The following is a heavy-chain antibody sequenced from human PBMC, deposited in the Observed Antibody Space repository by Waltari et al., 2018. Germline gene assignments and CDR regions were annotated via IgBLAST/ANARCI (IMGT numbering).Heavy chain of an antibody. CDR1: GYIFTNYY. D-gene: IGHD6-6*01. CDR3: ARDRTTMAARPGDY. CDR2: VNPDTGNA. J-gene: IGHJ4*02. V-gene: IGHV1-2*02. Sequence: QVLLVQSGSEVKKPGASVKVSCKASGYIFTNYYLHWVRQAPGQGPEWMGWVNPDTGNANYAPSFRGRVTMTWDASNNTAFMDLSGLKSDDTAVYYCARDRTTMAARPGDYWGQGTLVTVSS.